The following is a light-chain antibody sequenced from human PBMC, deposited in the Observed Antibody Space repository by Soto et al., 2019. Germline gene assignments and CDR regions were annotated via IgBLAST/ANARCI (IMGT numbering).Light chain of an antibody. V-gene: IGLV1-51*02. CDR3: GIWDSSLNAGV. CDR2: EDH. CDR1: SSNIGKNY. J-gene: IGLJ3*02. Sequence: QSVLTQSPSVSAAPGQKGTISCSGGSSNIGKNYVSWYQHLPGTAPKLLIYEDHKRPSGIPDRFSGSKSATSATLDITGLQTGDEGDYYCGIWDSSLNAGVFGGGTKLTVL.